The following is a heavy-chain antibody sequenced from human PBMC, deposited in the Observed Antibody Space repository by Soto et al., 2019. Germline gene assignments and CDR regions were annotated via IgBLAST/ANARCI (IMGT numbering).Heavy chain of an antibody. Sequence: GGSLRLSCAASGFTFSSYWMHWVRQAPGKGLVWVSRINSDGSSTSYADSVKGRFTISRDNAKNTLYLQMNSLRAEDTTVYYGAREGDFWSGYYYYYGMDVWGQGTTVTVSS. V-gene: IGHV3-74*01. D-gene: IGHD3-3*01. CDR1: GFTFSSYW. J-gene: IGHJ6*02. CDR3: AREGDFWSGYYYYYGMDV. CDR2: INSDGSST.